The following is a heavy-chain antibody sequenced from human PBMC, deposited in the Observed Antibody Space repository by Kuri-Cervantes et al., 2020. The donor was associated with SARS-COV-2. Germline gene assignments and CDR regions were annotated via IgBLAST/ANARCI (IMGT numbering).Heavy chain of an antibody. J-gene: IGHJ4*02. Sequence: SLKISWAASGFTFSNYGMHWVRQAPGKGLEWVAVISYDGSNKYYADSVKGRFTIYRDNSKTTLYLQMNSLTAEDTAVYYCAREIVAIFGVLGYWGQGTLVTVSS. CDR2: ISYDGSNK. CDR1: GFTFSNYG. CDR3: AREIVAIFGVLGY. V-gene: IGHV3-30*03. D-gene: IGHD3-3*01.